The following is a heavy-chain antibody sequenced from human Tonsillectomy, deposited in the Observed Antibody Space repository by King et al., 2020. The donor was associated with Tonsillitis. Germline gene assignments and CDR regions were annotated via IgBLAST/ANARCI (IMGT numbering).Heavy chain of an antibody. J-gene: IGHJ4*02. CDR3: ASPVRTAAGTRYFDS. CDR1: GGSISSSSYY. CDR2: IFSGGYT. V-gene: IGHV4-39*01. Sequence: QLQESGPGLVKPSETLSLTCTVSGGSISSSSYYWGWIRQPPGKGLDWIGSIFSGGYTYYNPSLKSRVTISVDTSKNQISLKLNSVTAADTAVYYCASPVRTAAGTRYFDSWGQGTLVTVSS. D-gene: IGHD6-13*01.